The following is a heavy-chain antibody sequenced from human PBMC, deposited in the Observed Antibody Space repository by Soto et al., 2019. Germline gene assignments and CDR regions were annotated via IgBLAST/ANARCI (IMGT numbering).Heavy chain of an antibody. CDR3: ARDHRGYCSSTSCYKGLSWFDP. D-gene: IGHD2-2*02. CDR1: GGSISSYY. V-gene: IGHV4-59*01. Sequence: ASETLSLTCTVSGGSISSYYWSWIRQPPGKGLEWIGYIYYSGSTNYNPSLKSRVTISVDTSKNQFSLKLSSVTAADTAVYYCARDHRGYCSSTSCYKGLSWFDPWGQGTLVTVSS. CDR2: IYYSGST. J-gene: IGHJ5*02.